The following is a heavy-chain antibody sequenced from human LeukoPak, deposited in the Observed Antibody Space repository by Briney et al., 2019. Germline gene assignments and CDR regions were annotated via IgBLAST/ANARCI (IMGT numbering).Heavy chain of an antibody. V-gene: IGHV3-30*03. CDR1: GFTFSSYG. CDR2: ISYDGSNK. D-gene: IGHD3-22*01. CDR3: ARDLVYYYDSSGYPDDDAFDI. J-gene: IGHJ3*02. Sequence: GGSLRLSCAASGFTFSSYGMHWVRQAPGKGLEWVAVISYDGSNKYYADSVKGRFTISRDSSKNTLYLQMNSLRAEDTAVYYCARDLVYYYDSSGYPDDDAFDIWGQGTMVTVSS.